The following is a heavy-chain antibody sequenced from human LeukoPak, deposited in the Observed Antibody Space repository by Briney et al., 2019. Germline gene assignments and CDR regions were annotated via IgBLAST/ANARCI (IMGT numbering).Heavy chain of an antibody. D-gene: IGHD3-16*01. V-gene: IGHV3-30*04. J-gene: IGHJ5*02. CDR3: AKAYRFYWFDP. CDR2: ISYDGSYK. CDR1: GFSFSSYA. Sequence: GGSLRLSCAASGFSFSSYALHWVRQAPGKGLEWVAVISYDGSYKSHPDSVKGRFTISRDNSKNTLYLQMNSLRAEDTAVYYCAKAYRFYWFDPWGQGTLVTVSS.